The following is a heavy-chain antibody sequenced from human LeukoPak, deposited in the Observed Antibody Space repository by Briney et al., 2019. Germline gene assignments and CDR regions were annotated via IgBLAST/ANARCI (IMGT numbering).Heavy chain of an antibody. Sequence: PGGSLRLSCAASGFTFSSYWMHWVRQAPGKGLVWVSRINSDGSSTEYADSVKGRFTISRDNSKNTLYLQMNSLRAEDTAVYYCAQDYCSGGSCYTFDYWGQGTLVTVSS. CDR3: AQDYCSGGSCYTFDY. V-gene: IGHV3-74*03. J-gene: IGHJ4*02. CDR1: GFTFSSYW. CDR2: INSDGSST. D-gene: IGHD2-15*01.